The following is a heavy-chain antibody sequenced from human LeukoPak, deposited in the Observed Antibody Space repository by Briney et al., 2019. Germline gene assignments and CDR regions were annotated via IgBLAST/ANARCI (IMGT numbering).Heavy chain of an antibody. D-gene: IGHD3-22*01. CDR2: ISDRGGRT. CDR1: GFTLSNYG. J-gene: IGHJ4*02. Sequence: GGSLRLSCAASGFTLSNYGMSWVRQAPGKGLEWVAGISDRGGRTNYADSVKGRFTISRDNPKNTLYLQMNSLRAEDTAVYFCAKRGVVIRVILVGFHKEANYFDSWGQGALLTVSS. CDR3: AKRGVVIRVILVGFHKEANYFDS. V-gene: IGHV3-23*01.